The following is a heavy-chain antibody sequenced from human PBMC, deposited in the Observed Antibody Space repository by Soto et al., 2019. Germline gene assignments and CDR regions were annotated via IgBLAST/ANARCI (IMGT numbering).Heavy chain of an antibody. J-gene: IGHJ4*02. V-gene: IGHV4-39*07. CDR1: GDSITSSSYY. CDR3: ARAPRLGSILGNYFDY. Sequence: PSETLSLTCTVSGDSITSSSYYWTWIRQPPGKGLEWIGEINHSGSTNYNPSLKSRVTISVDTSKNQFSLKLSSVTAADTAVYYCARAPRLGSILGNYFDYWGQGTLVTVSS. CDR2: INHSGST. D-gene: IGHD3-16*01.